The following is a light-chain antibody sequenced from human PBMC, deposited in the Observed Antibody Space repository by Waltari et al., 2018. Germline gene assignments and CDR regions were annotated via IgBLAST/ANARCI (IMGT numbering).Light chain of an antibody. CDR1: QGISNF. CDR2: TAS. J-gene: IGKJ3*01. V-gene: IGKV1-39*01. Sequence: DLPMTQSPPPLSASVGDRVTVTCRASQGISNFLNWYEQKPGKAPKLLIYTASTLQRGGPSRFSGDGSRTEFTLTVSILQPEDFATYYCQQSYSFPGSFGPGTKVDV. CDR3: QQSYSFPGS.